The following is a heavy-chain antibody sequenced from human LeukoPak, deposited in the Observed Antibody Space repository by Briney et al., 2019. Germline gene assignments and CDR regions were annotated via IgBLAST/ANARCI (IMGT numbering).Heavy chain of an antibody. CDR1: GFTFSNSW. CDR3: TTGITMVRGVIHLIDY. V-gene: IGHV3-15*01. D-gene: IGHD3-10*01. Sequence: NARWSLRLSFAASGFTFSNSWMNCFRQAPGNRLHFAGRIKSKTDGGTTDYAAPVKGRFTISRDDSKNTLYLQMNSLKTEDTAVYYCTTGITMVRGVIHLIDYWGQGTLVTVSS. CDR2: IKSKTDGGTT. J-gene: IGHJ4*02.